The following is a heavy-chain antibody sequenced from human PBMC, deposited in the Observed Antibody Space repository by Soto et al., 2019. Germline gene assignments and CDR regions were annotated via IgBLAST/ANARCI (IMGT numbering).Heavy chain of an antibody. CDR1: GFTFSSYS. CDR3: ARAAGRLIAAAGTFDY. V-gene: IGHV3-48*01. D-gene: IGHD6-13*01. J-gene: IGHJ4*02. CDR2: ISSSSSTI. Sequence: GGSLRLSCAASGFTFSSYSMNWVRQAPGKGLEWVSYISSSSSTIYYADSVKGRFTISRDNAKNSLYLQMNSLRAEDTAVFYCARAAGRLIAAAGTFDYWGQGTLVTVSS.